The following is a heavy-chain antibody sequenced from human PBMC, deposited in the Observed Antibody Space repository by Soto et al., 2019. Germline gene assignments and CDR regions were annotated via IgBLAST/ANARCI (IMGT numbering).Heavy chain of an antibody. Sequence: PGGSLRLSCAASGFTFSSYAMHWVRQAPGKGLEWVAVISYDGSNKYYADSVKGRFTISRDNSKNTLYLQMNSLRAEDTAVYYCARFYDSSGYYYLYWGQGTLLTVSS. J-gene: IGHJ4*02. CDR3: ARFYDSSGYYYLY. CDR1: GFTFSSYA. V-gene: IGHV3-30-3*01. D-gene: IGHD3-22*01. CDR2: ISYDGSNK.